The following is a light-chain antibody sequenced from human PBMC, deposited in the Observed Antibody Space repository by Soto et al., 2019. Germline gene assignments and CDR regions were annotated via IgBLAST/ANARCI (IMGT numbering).Light chain of an antibody. V-gene: IGKV3-15*01. CDR2: AES. J-gene: IGKJ1*01. Sequence: EIVLAQSPAPLSLSPGERATLSCRASQSVSSYLAWYQQKPGQDPSLLIYAESTRATGVPARFSGSGSGTEFTLTISSLQPDDFATYYCQQYNAYSTFGQGTKVDIK. CDR1: QSVSSY. CDR3: QQYNAYST.